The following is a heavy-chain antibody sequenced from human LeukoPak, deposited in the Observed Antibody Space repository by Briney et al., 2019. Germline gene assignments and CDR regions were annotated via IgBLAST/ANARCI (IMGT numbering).Heavy chain of an antibody. CDR2: INPTIGST. CDR1: GYTFTSYY. J-gene: IGHJ4*02. V-gene: IGHV1-46*03. D-gene: IGHD3-22*01. Sequence: GASVKVSCKASGYTFTSYYMHWVRQAPGQGLEWMRIINPTIGSTTYAQKFQDRVTMTRDTSTSTVFMELSSLRSEDTAVYCCARDGEYSGGYLDYWGQGTLVTVSS. CDR3: ARDGEYSGGYLDY.